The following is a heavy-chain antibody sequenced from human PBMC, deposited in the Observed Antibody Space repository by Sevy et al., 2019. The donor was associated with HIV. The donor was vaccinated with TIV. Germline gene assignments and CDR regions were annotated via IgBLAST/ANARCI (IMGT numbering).Heavy chain of an antibody. J-gene: IGHJ4*02. Sequence: QLGGSLRLSCAASGFTFSSYWMNWVRQAPGKGLEWVANIKQDGSEKYYVDSVKGRFTISRDNAKNSLYLQMDSLRAEDTAVYYCARGEYYESSGYYYWGQGTLVTVSS. CDR3: ARGEYYESSGYYY. D-gene: IGHD3-22*01. CDR1: GFTFSSYW. V-gene: IGHV3-7*01. CDR2: IKQDGSEK.